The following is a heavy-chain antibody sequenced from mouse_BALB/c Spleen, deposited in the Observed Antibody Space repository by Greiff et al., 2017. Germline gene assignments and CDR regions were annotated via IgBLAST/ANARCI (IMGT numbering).Heavy chain of an antibody. Sequence: VQLQQSGPELVKPGASVKMSCKASGYTFTSYVMHWVKQKPGQGLEWIGDINPYNDGTKYNEKFKGKATLTSDKSSSTAYMELSSLTSEDSAVCDCARGGDGDCVAYWGQGTLVTVSA. J-gene: IGHJ3*01. V-gene: IGHV1-14*01. D-gene: IGHD2-13*01. CDR2: INPYNDGT. CDR1: GYTFTSYV. CDR3: ARGGDGDCVAY.